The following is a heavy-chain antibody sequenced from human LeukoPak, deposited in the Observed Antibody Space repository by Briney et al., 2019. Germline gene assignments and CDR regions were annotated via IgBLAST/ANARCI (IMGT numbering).Heavy chain of an antibody. Sequence: PGGSLRLSCTVSGFTLSDYGMNWVRQAPGKGLEWVSFISGSSSAIHYADSVKGRFTISRDNAKKSLYLQMNGLRAEDTARYYCAREMYYCSGGSCHSWEYQYAMDVWGQGTTVTVSS. D-gene: IGHD2-15*01. V-gene: IGHV3-48*01. J-gene: IGHJ6*02. CDR1: GFTLSDYG. CDR2: ISGSSSAI. CDR3: AREMYYCSGGSCHSWEYQYAMDV.